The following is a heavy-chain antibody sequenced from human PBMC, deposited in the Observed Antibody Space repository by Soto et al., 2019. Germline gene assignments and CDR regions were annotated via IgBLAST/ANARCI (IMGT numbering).Heavy chain of an antibody. CDR2: TYYRSKWYN. CDR3: ARDDSSGYYRGFYYYGMDV. Sequence: SQTLSLTCAISGDSVSSNSAAWNWIRQSPSRGLEWLGRTYYRSKWYNDYAVSVKSRIAINPDTSMNQFSLQLNSVTPEDTAVYYCARDDSSGYYRGFYYYGMDVWGQGTTVTVSS. CDR1: GDSVSSNSAA. J-gene: IGHJ6*02. V-gene: IGHV6-1*01. D-gene: IGHD3-22*01.